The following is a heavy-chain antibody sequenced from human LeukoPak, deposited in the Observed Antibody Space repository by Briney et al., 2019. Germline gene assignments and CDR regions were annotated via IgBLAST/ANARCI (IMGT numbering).Heavy chain of an antibody. J-gene: IGHJ4*02. CDR1: GFTFSSYS. Sequence: PGGSLRLSCAASGFTFSSYSMNWVRQAPGKGLEWVSSISSSSSYIYYADSVKGRFTISRDNAKNSLYLQMNSLRAEDTAVYYCARGLTAQYGDYEDYWGQGTLVTVSS. V-gene: IGHV3-21*01. CDR3: ARGLTAQYGDYEDY. D-gene: IGHD4-17*01. CDR2: ISSSSSYI.